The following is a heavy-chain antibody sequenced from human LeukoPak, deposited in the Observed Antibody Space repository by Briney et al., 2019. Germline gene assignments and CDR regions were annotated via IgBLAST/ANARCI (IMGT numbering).Heavy chain of an antibody. Sequence: GASVKVSCKASGYTFTDYFIHWVRQAPGQGLGWMGWIRPNSGDTHYAQRFQGRVTMTRDTSVSTAHMELSSLRSDDTAIYYCARNYGHNSKYFDFWGQGTLVTVSS. J-gene: IGHJ4*02. CDR2: IRPNSGDT. D-gene: IGHD4-17*01. V-gene: IGHV1-2*02. CDR1: GYTFTDYF. CDR3: ARNYGHNSKYFDF.